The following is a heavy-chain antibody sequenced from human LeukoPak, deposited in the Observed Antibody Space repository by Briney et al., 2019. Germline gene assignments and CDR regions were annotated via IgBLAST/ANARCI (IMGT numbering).Heavy chain of an antibody. CDR1: GFTFSSYA. V-gene: IGHV3-23*01. CDR2: ISGSGGST. D-gene: IGHD6-6*01. CDR3: AKEPYSSSSGLPDY. Sequence: GGSLRLSCAASGFTFSSYAMSWVRQAPWKGREWVSAISGSGGSTYYADSVKGRFTISRDNSKNTLYLQMNSLRAEDTAVYYCAKEPYSSSSGLPDYWGQGTLVTVSS. J-gene: IGHJ4*02.